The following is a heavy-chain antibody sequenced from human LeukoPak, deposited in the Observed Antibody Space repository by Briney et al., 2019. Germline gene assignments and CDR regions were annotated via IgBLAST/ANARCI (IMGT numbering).Heavy chain of an antibody. CDR1: GYTLTELS. Sequence: ASVKVSCKVSGYTLTELSMHWVRQAPGKGLEWMGGFDPEDGETIYAQKFQGRVTMTEDTSTDTAYMELSSLRSEDTAVYYCARDLFEGAYCSSTSCSSPWDAFDIWGQGTMVTVSS. J-gene: IGHJ3*02. CDR2: FDPEDGET. V-gene: IGHV1-24*01. D-gene: IGHD2-2*01. CDR3: ARDLFEGAYCSSTSCSSPWDAFDI.